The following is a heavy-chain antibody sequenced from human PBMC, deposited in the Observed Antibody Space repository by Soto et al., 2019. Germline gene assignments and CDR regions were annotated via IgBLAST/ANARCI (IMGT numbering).Heavy chain of an antibody. CDR3: ARRAVVAVTGSLDNWLDP. CDR2: IYYSDSI. V-gene: IGHV4-61*08. D-gene: IGHD2-21*01. Sequence: SETLSLTCAVSGGSISSGGYSWSWIRQPPGKGLEWIGYIYYSDSINYNPSLKSRVTISVDTSKNQFSLKVNSVTAADTAVYYCARRAVVAVTGSLDNWLDPWGQGILVTVSS. J-gene: IGHJ5*02. CDR1: GGSISSGGYS.